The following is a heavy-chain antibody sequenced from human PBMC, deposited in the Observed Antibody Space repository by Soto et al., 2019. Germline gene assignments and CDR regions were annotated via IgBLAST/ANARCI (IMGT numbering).Heavy chain of an antibody. CDR3: ARAGGSGSYYRANWFDP. Sequence: ASVKVSCKASGYTFTSYDINWVRQATGQGLEWMGWMNPNSGNTGYAQKFQGRVTMTRNTSISTAYMELSSLRSEDTAVYYCARAGGSGSYYRANWFDPWGQGTLVTVSS. CDR1: GYTFTSYD. CDR2: MNPNSGNT. D-gene: IGHD3-10*01. J-gene: IGHJ5*02. V-gene: IGHV1-8*01.